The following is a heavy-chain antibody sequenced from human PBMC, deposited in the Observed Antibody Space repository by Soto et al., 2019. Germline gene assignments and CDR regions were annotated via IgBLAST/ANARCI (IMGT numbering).Heavy chain of an antibody. V-gene: IGHV4-4*02. CDR3: ARLVGDYDGYFDY. CDR2: IYHSGST. Sequence: SETLSLTCAVSSGSISSSNWWSWVRQPPGKGLEWIGEIYHSGSTNYNPSLKSRVTISVDKSKNQFSLKLSSVTAADTAVYYCARLVGDYDGYFDYWGQGTLVTVSS. CDR1: SGSISSSNW. J-gene: IGHJ4*02. D-gene: IGHD4-17*01.